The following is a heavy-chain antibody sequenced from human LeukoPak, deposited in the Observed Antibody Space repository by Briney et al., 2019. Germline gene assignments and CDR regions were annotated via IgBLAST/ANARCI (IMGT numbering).Heavy chain of an antibody. J-gene: IGHJ4*02. D-gene: IGHD3-10*01. CDR2: INPNSGGT. Sequence: GASVKVSCKASGNTFTGYYMHWVRQAPGQGLEWMGWINPNSGGTNYAQKFQGRVTMTRDTSISTAYMELGRLRSEDTAVYYCARGLGITMVRGSSPRRYFDYWGQGALVTVSS. V-gene: IGHV1-2*02. CDR1: GNTFTGYY. CDR3: ARGLGITMVRGSSPRRYFDY.